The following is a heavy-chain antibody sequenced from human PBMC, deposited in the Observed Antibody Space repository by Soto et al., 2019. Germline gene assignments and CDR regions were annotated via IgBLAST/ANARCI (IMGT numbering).Heavy chain of an antibody. Sequence: SVKVSCKASGGTFSSYAISWVRQAPGQGLEWMGGIIPIFGTANYAQKFQGRVTITADESTSTAYMELSSLRSEDTAVYYCARALRNTATLLAVPFYYYYGMDVWGQGTTVTVSS. CDR3: ARALRNTATLLAVPFYYYYGMDV. CDR1: GGTFSSYA. J-gene: IGHJ6*02. V-gene: IGHV1-69*13. D-gene: IGHD5-18*01. CDR2: IIPIFGTA.